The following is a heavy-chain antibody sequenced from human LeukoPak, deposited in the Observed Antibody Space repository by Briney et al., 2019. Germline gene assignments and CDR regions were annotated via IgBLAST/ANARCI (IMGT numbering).Heavy chain of an antibody. D-gene: IGHD7-27*01. CDR3: ARVGPWGQLYYYGIDV. Sequence: PGGSLRLSCAASGFTLSSYAMSWVRQAPGKGLEWVSAISGSGGSTYYADSVKGRFTISRDNSKNTLYLQMNSLRAEDTAVYYCARVGPWGQLYYYGIDVWGQGTTVTVSS. J-gene: IGHJ6*02. CDR1: GFTLSSYA. CDR2: ISGSGGST. V-gene: IGHV3-23*01.